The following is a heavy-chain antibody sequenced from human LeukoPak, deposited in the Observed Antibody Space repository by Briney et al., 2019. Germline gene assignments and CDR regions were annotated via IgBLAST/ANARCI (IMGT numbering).Heavy chain of an antibody. D-gene: IGHD6-19*01. CDR3: ARGPEDSSGWYYFDY. CDR1: GGSFGGYY. J-gene: IGHJ4*02. CDR2: INHSGST. V-gene: IGHV4-34*01. Sequence: SETLSLTCAVYGGSFGGYYWSWIRQPPGKGLEWIGEINHSGSTNYNPSLKSRVTISVDTSKNQFSLKLSSVTAADTAVYYCARGPEDSSGWYYFDYWGQGTLVTVSS.